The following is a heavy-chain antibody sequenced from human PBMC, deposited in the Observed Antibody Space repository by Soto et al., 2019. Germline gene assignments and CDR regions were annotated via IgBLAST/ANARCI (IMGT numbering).Heavy chain of an antibody. J-gene: IGHJ4*02. CDR1: GFTFSSYG. V-gene: IGHV3-33*01. CDR2: IWYDGSNK. D-gene: IGHD2-15*01. Sequence: PGGSLRLSCAASGFTFSSYGMHWVRQAPGKGLEWVAVIWYDGSNKYYADSVKGRFTISRDNSKNTLYLQMNSLRAEDTAVYYCARDSAVVPAASEDIVVVVAAKGGYSFDYWGQGTLVTVSS. CDR3: ARDSAVVPAASEDIVVVVAAKGGYSFDY.